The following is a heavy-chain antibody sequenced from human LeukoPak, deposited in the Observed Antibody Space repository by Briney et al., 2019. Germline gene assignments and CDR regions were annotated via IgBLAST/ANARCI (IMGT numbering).Heavy chain of an antibody. Sequence: ASVKVTCKASGYTFTGYYMHWVRQAPGQGLEWMGWINPNSGGTNYAQKFQGRVTMTRDTSISTAYMELSRLRSDDTAVYYCASLPNEDIVVVPAALSNWGQGTLVTVSS. D-gene: IGHD2-2*01. CDR2: INPNSGGT. CDR3: ASLPNEDIVVVPAALSN. V-gene: IGHV1-2*02. CDR1: GYTFTGYY. J-gene: IGHJ4*02.